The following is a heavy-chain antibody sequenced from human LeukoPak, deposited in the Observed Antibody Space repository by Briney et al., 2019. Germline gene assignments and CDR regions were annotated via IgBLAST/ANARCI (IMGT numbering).Heavy chain of an antibody. CDR2: ISGSGGST. J-gene: IGHJ4*02. V-gene: IGHV3-23*01. D-gene: IGHD5-12*01. Sequence: PGGSLRLSCAASGFTFSSYGMSWVRQAPGKGLEWVSAISGSGGSTYYADSVKGRFTISRDNSKNTLYLQMNSLRAEDTAVYYCARGSRRGYSGYDEFDYWGQGTLVTVSS. CDR1: GFTFSSYG. CDR3: ARGSRRGYSGYDEFDY.